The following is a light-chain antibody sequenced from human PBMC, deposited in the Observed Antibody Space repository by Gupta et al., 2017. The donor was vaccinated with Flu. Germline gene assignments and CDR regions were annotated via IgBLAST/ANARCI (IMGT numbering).Light chain of an antibody. CDR1: NIVRKR. CDR2: DDS. CDR3: HVWDSSSDHRWL. V-gene: IGLV3-21*02. J-gene: IGLJ3*02. Sequence: NNIVRKRFHCYHQKPGHAPVLVVYDDSDRPSWIPARFSCSTSWNTATLTISSVDAGDEADYYCHVWDSSSDHRWLFGGGTKLTVL.